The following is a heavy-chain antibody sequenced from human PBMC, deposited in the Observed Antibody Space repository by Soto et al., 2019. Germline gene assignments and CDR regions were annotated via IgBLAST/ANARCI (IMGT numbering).Heavy chain of an antibody. D-gene: IGHD6-6*01. V-gene: IGHV4-34*01. CDR1: GGSFSGYY. CDR2: INHSGST. J-gene: IGHJ6*02. CDR3: ARGWGGIAARPSYYYGMDV. Sequence: QVQLQQWGAGLLKPSETLSLTCAVYGGSFSGYYWSWIRQPPGKGLEWLGEINHSGSTNYNPSLKSRVTISVDTSKNQFSLKLSSVTAADTAVYYCARGWGGIAARPSYYYGMDVWGQGTTVTVSS.